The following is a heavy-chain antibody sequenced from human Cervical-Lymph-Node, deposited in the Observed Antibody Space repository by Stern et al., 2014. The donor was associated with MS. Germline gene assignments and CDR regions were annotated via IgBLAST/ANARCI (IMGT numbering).Heavy chain of an antibody. V-gene: IGHV4-59*01. CDR3: ARGGRMASMFF. J-gene: IGHJ4*02. CDR2: VYHTGST. CDR1: GGSMPDYY. Sequence: QVQLQESGPGLMRPSETLSLTCNVSGGSMPDYYWSWIRQPPGKGLEWIGYVYHTGSTSYNTSRKSRVTISIDMSKSQFALKVNSVTTADTAVYYCARGGRMASMFFWGQGTLVTVSS. D-gene: IGHD5-24*01.